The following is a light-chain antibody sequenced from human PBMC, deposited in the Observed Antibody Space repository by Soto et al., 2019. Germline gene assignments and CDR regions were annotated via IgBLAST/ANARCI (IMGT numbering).Light chain of an antibody. CDR2: GAS. CDR3: QPYGSSPPENT. J-gene: IGKJ3*01. V-gene: IGKV3-20*01. CDR1: QSVSSSY. Sequence: EIVLTQSPGTLSLSPGERATLSCRASQSVSSSYLAWYQQKPGQAPRLLIYGASSRATGIPDRFSGSGSGTDFTLTISRLEPEDFAVYYCQPYGSSPPENTFGPGTKVDIK.